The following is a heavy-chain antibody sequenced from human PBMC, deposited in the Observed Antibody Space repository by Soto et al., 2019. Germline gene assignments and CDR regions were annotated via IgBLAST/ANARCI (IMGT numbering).Heavy chain of an antibody. CDR1: GFTFTTYA. D-gene: IGHD1-1*01. CDR3: AKDRKNNRPRYYSDY. Sequence: GGSLRLSCTVSGFTFTTYAMTWVRQAPGKGLEWVSTINGNGGSTYYADSVKGRFTISRDNSKNTLYLQMSSLRAEDTAVYYCAKDRKNNRPRYYSDYWGQGTLVTVSS. J-gene: IGHJ4*02. V-gene: IGHV3-23*01. CDR2: INGNGGST.